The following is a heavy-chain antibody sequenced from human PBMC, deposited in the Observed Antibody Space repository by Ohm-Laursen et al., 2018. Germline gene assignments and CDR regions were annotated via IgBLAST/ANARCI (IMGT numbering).Heavy chain of an antibody. CDR3: ATSNNWYYFDY. CDR2: MYYSGNT. J-gene: IGHJ4*02. Sequence: SQTLSLTCTVSGGSISSYYWGWIRQPPGKGLEWIGVMYYSGNTYYNPSVKSRVTIAVNTSKNQFSLKLSSMSAADTSVYYCATSNNWYYFDYWGQGTLVTVSS. V-gene: IGHV4-39*01. D-gene: IGHD6-13*01. CDR1: GGSISSYY.